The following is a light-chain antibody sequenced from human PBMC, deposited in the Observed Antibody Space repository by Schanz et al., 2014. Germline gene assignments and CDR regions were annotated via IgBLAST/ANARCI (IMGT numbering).Light chain of an antibody. J-gene: IGLJ2*01. CDR3: CSYAGSYTLL. Sequence: QSVLTQPPSASGTPGQRVTISCSGGSSNIGRNTVNWYQYLPGTAPKLLIHSTNQRPSGVPDRFSGSKSGTSASLAIIGLQSEDEADYYCCSYAGSYTLLFGGGTKLTVL. CDR1: SSNIGRNT. CDR2: STN. V-gene: IGLV1-44*01.